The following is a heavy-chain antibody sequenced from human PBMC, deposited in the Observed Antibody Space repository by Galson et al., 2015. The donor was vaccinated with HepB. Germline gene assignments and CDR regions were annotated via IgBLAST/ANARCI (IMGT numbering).Heavy chain of an antibody. Sequence: SVKVSCKASGGTFSSYAISWVRQAPGQGLEWMGGIIPIFGTANYAQKFQGRVTITADESTSTAYMELSSLRSEDTAVYYCASAYDFWSGYAGYYYYYMDVWGKGTTVTVSS. CDR1: GGTFSSYA. J-gene: IGHJ6*03. CDR2: IIPIFGTA. CDR3: ASAYDFWSGYAGYYYYYMDV. D-gene: IGHD3-3*01. V-gene: IGHV1-69*13.